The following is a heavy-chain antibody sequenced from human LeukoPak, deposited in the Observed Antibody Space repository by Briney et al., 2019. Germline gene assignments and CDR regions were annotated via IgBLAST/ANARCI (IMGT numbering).Heavy chain of an antibody. J-gene: IGHJ5*02. CDR3: ALLFRGRIAVAGNH. CDR2: MNPNSGNT. CDR1: GYTFTSFE. V-gene: IGHV1-8*01. D-gene: IGHD6-19*01. Sequence: GASVKVSCEASGYTFTSFEINWVRQASGQGLEWMGGMNPNSGNTDYAQRFQGRVTMTRNTSKSTAYMELSSLRSEDTAVYYCALLFRGRIAVAGNHWGQGTLVTVSS.